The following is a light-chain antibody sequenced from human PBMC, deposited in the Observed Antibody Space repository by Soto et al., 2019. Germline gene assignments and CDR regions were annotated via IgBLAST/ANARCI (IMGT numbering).Light chain of an antibody. V-gene: IGKV3-20*01. CDR1: QSVNNNN. Sequence: EVVLTQSPGTLSLSPGERATLSCRASQSVNNNNLAWYQQKPGQAPRLLIYGASNRATGIPDRFSGSGSGTVFTLTISRLEPEDFAVYYCQQYGTSPFTFGPGTKVDIK. J-gene: IGKJ3*01. CDR2: GAS. CDR3: QQYGTSPFT.